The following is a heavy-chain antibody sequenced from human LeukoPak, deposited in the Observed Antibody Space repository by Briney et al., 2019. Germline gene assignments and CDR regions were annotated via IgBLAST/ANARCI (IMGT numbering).Heavy chain of an antibody. D-gene: IGHD4-17*01. V-gene: IGHV3-23*01. CDR3: AKDQNTVATAPFDY. Sequence: GGSLRLSCVASGFTFSNYAMSWVRQAPGKGLEWVSAINSAGSTYYGDSVRGRFTISRDNSKNVLHLQMNSLRAEDTALYYCAKDQNTVATAPFDYWGLGTLVTVSS. CDR2: INSAGST. J-gene: IGHJ4*02. CDR1: GFTFSNYA.